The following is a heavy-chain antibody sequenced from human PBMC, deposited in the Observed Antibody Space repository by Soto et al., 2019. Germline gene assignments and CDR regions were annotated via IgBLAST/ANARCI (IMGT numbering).Heavy chain of an antibody. CDR2: ISAYNGNT. D-gene: IGHD2-2*01. V-gene: IGHV1-18*01. CDR1: GYTFTSYG. J-gene: IGHJ6*02. Sequence: ASVKVSCNASGYTFTSYGISLVRQAPGQGLEWMGWISAYNGNTNYAQKLQGRVTMTADTSTSTAYMELRSLRSDDTAVYYCARDHRGVPAATLMRYYGMDVWGQGTTVTVSS. CDR3: ARDHRGVPAATLMRYYGMDV.